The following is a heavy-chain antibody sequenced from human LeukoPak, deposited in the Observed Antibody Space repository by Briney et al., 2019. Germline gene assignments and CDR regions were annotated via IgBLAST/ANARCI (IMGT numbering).Heavy chain of an antibody. CDR2: VNHSGYT. V-gene: IGHV4-34*01. J-gene: IGHJ4*02. CDR1: GTSFTSYY. Sequence: PYTLSLSCGVSGTSFTSYYWSWIRQTPGKGLEWIGEVNHSGYTNMNPSLKSRVTISVDTSKNQFSLMMTSVTAADTAVYFCARMTTGHDYWGQGTLVTVSS. D-gene: IGHD4-17*01. CDR3: ARMTTGHDY.